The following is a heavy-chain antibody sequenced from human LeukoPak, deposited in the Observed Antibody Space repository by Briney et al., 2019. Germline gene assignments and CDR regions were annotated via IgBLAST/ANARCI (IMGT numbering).Heavy chain of an antibody. CDR3: ARWLDGFTPLDY. D-gene: IGHD5-24*01. J-gene: IGHJ4*02. CDR2: ISTSGRYI. CDR1: GFTFDGYS. Sequence: GGSLRLSCVASGFTFDGYSMNWVRQPPGKGLEWVSSISTSGRYINYAGSVRGRFTISRDNTKNSLFLHMNSLRVEDTATYYCARWLDGFTPLDYWGQGTLVTVSS. V-gene: IGHV3-21*04.